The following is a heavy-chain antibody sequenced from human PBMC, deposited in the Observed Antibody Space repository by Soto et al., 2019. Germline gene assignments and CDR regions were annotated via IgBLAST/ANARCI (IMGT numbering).Heavy chain of an antibody. CDR1: GFTFSSYS. D-gene: IGHD5-18*01. V-gene: IGHV3-48*02. CDR2: ISSSSSTI. CDR3: ARDTGEQLWFDILTPDLFWFDP. J-gene: IGHJ5*02. Sequence: GGSLRLSCAASGFTFSSYSMNWVRQAPGKGLEWVSYISSSSSTIYYADSVKGRFTISRDNAKNSLYLQMNSLRDEDTAVYYCARDTGEQLWFDILTPDLFWFDPWGQGTLVTVSS.